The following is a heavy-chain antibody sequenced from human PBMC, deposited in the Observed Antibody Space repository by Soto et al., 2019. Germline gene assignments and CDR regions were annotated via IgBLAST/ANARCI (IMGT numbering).Heavy chain of an antibody. V-gene: IGHV4-39*01. Sequence: PSETLSLTCTVSGGSISSSSYYRGWIRQPPGKGLEWIGSIYYSGSTYYNLSLKSRVTISVDTSMNEFSLRLSSVTAADTAVYYCARLNGYCVSTGCHGYYGMDVWGQGTTVTVSS. CDR1: GGSISSSSYY. D-gene: IGHD2-2*03. CDR3: ARLNGYCVSTGCHGYYGMDV. CDR2: IYYSGST. J-gene: IGHJ6*02.